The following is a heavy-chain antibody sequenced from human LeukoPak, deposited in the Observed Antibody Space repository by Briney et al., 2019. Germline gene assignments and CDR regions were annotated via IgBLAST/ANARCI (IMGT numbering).Heavy chain of an antibody. Sequence: PSGTLSLTCAVSGGSISSSNWWSWVRQPPGKGLEWIGEIYHSGSTNYNPSLKSRVTISVDTSKNQFSLKLSSVTAADTAVYYCARRSSGYYVFDPWGQGTLVTVSS. CDR3: ARRSSGYYVFDP. V-gene: IGHV4-4*02. CDR1: GGSISSSNW. D-gene: IGHD3-22*01. J-gene: IGHJ5*02. CDR2: IYHSGST.